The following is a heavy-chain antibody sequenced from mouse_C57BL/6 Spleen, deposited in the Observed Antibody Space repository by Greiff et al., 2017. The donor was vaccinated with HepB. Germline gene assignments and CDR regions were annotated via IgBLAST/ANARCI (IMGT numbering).Heavy chain of an antibody. CDR1: GYTFTSYW. V-gene: IGHV1-50*01. CDR2: IDPSDSYT. Sequence: QVQLQQPGAELVKPGASVKLSCKASGYTFTSYWMQWVKQRPGQGLEWIGEIDPSDSYTNYNQKFKGKATLTVDTSSSTAYMQLSSLTSEDSAVYYCARGNYDGHFDYWGQGTTLTVSS. D-gene: IGHD1-1*01. CDR3: ARGNYDGHFDY. J-gene: IGHJ2*01.